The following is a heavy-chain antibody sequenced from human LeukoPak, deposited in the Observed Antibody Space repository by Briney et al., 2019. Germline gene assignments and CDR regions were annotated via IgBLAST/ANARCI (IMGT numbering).Heavy chain of an antibody. CDR1: GYTFTSYD. CDR2: MNPNSGNT. Sequence: ASVKVSCKASGYTFTSYDINWVRQATGQGLEWMGWMNPNSGNTGYAQKFQGRVTMTRSTSISTAYMELSSLRSEDTAVYYCASLIVGATLTDDYWGQGTLVTVSS. CDR3: ASLIVGATLTDDY. J-gene: IGHJ4*02. V-gene: IGHV1-8*01. D-gene: IGHD1-26*01.